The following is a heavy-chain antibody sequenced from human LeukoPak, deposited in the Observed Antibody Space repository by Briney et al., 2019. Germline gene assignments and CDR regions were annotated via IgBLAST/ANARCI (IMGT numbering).Heavy chain of an antibody. CDR2: ISVSGGST. V-gene: IGHV3-23*01. D-gene: IGHD3-22*01. CDR3: AKGIAVVRLDY. Sequence: PWGALILSCAASGFIFSSYAMSWVRQAPGKGLEWVSTISVSGGSTYYADSAKGRSTISRDNSKNTLYLQMNSLRAEDTAVYYCAKGIAVVRLDYWGQGTLVTVSS. CDR1: GFIFSSYA. J-gene: IGHJ4*02.